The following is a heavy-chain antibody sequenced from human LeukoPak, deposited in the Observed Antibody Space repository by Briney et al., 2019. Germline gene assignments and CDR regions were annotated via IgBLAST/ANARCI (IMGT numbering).Heavy chain of an antibody. CDR3: AREPPSSWYYYYYYMDV. V-gene: IGHV3-30*04. CDR1: GFTFSSYA. CDR2: ISYDGSNK. J-gene: IGHJ6*03. D-gene: IGHD6-13*01. Sequence: PGGSLRLSCAASGFTFSSYAMHWVRQAPGKGLEWVAVISYDGSNKYYADSVKGRFTISRDNSKNTLYLQMNSLRAEDTAVYYYAREPPSSWYYYYYYMDVWGKGTTVTVSS.